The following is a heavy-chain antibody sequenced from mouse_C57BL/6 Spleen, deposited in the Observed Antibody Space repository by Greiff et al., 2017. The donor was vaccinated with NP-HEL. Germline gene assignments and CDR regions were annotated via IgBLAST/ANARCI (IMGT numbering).Heavy chain of an antibody. Sequence: QVQLQQPGAELVMPGASVKLSCKASGYTFTSYWMHWVKQRPGQGLEWIGEIDPSDSYTNYNQKFKGKSTLTVDKSSSTAYMQLSSLTSEDSAVYDCARRATVVDWYFDVWGTGTTVTVSS. CDR1: GYTFTSYW. CDR2: IDPSDSYT. CDR3: ARRATVVDWYFDV. J-gene: IGHJ1*03. D-gene: IGHD1-1*01. V-gene: IGHV1-69*01.